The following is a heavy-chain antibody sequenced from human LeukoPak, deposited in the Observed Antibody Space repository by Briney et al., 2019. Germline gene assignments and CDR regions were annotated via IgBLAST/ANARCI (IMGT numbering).Heavy chain of an antibody. V-gene: IGHV1-18*01. CDR3: ARDFWSGDGFYYYGMDV. CDR2: ISAYNGNT. J-gene: IGHJ6*02. Sequence: ASVKVSCKASGYTFTSYSISWVRQAPGQGLEWVGWISAYNGNTNYAQKLQGRVTMTTDTSTSTAYMELRSLRSDDTAVYYCARDFWSGDGFYYYGMDVWGQGTTVTVSS. CDR1: GYTFTSYS. D-gene: IGHD3-3*01.